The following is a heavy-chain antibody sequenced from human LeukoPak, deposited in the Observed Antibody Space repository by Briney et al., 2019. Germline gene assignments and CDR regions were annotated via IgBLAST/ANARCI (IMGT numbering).Heavy chain of an antibody. Sequence: GASVKVSCKASGYTFTSYYMHWVRQAPGQGLEWMGIINPSGGSTSYAQKSQGRVTMTRDTSTSTVYMELSSLRSEDTAVYYCARRVVGATGVDWFDPWGQGTLVTVSS. J-gene: IGHJ5*02. CDR2: INPSGGST. V-gene: IGHV1-46*01. CDR3: ARRVVGATGVDWFDP. D-gene: IGHD1-26*01. CDR1: GYTFTSYY.